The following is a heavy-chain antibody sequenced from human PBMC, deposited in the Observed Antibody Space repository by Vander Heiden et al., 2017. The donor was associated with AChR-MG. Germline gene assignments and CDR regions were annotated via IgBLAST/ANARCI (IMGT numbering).Heavy chain of an antibody. J-gene: IGHJ1*01. CDR2: ISSSSSYI. V-gene: IGHV3-21*01. CDR1: GLTFSYYS. D-gene: IGHD2-15*01. Sequence: EVQLVESGGGRVKPGGSLRLSRTASGLTFSYYSMNWVRQAPGKGLEWVSSISSSSSYIYYADSVKGRFTISRDNAKNSLYLQMNSLRAEDTAVYYCASAYCSGGSCFYKEEYFQHWGQGPLVTVSP. CDR3: ASAYCSGGSCFYKEEYFQH.